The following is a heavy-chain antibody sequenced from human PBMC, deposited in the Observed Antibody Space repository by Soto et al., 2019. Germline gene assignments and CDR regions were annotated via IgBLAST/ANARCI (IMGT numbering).Heavy chain of an antibody. CDR3: ARGGGIAVAGTHLDY. CDR2: IGGSGAGT. V-gene: IGHV3-23*01. D-gene: IGHD6-19*01. Sequence: EVQLLESGGGLVQPGGSLRLSCAASGFTFSSYAMSWVRQAPGKGLEWVSGIGGSGAGTNYADSVKGRFTISRDNSKNTLDLQMSSLRAEDPAVYYCARGGGIAVAGTHLDYWGQGTLVTVSS. J-gene: IGHJ4*02. CDR1: GFTFSSYA.